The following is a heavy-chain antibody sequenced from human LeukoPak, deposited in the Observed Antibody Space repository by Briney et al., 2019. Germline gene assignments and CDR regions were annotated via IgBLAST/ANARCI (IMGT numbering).Heavy chain of an antibody. D-gene: IGHD3-22*01. Sequence: GGSLRLSCAASGFTVSSIHMVWVRQAPGKGLEWVPVTYTGGNSYYADSVKGRFIISRDISKNTLYLQMNSLRAEDSALYYCARGGRGSAAVVAPRSFDIWGQGTMVTVSS. CDR3: ARGGRGSAAVVAPRSFDI. V-gene: IGHV3-53*01. CDR1: GFTVSSIH. CDR2: TYTGGNS. J-gene: IGHJ3*02.